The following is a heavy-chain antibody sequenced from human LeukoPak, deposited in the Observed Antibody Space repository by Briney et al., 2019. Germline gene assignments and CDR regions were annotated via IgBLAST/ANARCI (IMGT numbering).Heavy chain of an antibody. CDR1: GGSFSGYY. D-gene: IGHD3-3*01. J-gene: IGHJ4*02. CDR2: INHSGST. V-gene: IGHV4-34*01. Sequence: PSETLSLTCAVYGGSFSGYYWSWIRQPPGKGLEWIGEINHSGSTNYNPSLKSRVTISVDTSKNQFSLKLSSVTAADTAVYYCARAFYDFWSGYHNPFDYWGQGTLVTVSS. CDR3: ARAFYDFWSGYHNPFDY.